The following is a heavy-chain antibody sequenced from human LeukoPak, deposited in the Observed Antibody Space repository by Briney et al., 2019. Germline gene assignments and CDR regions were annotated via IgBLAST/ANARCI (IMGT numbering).Heavy chain of an antibody. CDR2: IYYSGST. CDR3: ARVPERGSSGWYYGDDAFDI. CDR1: GGSISSYY. J-gene: IGHJ3*02. V-gene: IGHV4-59*01. Sequence: SETLSLTCTVSGGSISSYYWSWIRQPPGKGLEWIGYIYYSGSTNYNPSLKSRVTISVDTSKNQFSLKLSSVTAADTAVYYCARVPERGSSGWYYGDDAFDIWGQGTMVTVSS. D-gene: IGHD6-13*01.